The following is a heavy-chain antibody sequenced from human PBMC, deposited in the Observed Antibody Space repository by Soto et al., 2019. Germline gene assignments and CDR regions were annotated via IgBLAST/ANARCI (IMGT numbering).Heavy chain of an antibody. CDR2: IKSKTDGGTT. Sequence: GGSLRLSCAASGFTFSNAWMSWVRQAPGKGLEWVGRIKSKTDGGTTDYAAPVKGRFTISRDDSKNTLYLQMNSLKTEDTAVYYCTPSNYYGSGNLSPGYYYMDVWGKGTTVTVSS. D-gene: IGHD3-10*01. J-gene: IGHJ6*03. V-gene: IGHV3-15*01. CDR3: TPSNYYGSGNLSPGYYYMDV. CDR1: GFTFSNAW.